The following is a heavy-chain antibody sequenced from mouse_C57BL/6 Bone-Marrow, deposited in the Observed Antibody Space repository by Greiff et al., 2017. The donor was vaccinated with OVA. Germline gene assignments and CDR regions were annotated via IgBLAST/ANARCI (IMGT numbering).Heavy chain of an antibody. V-gene: IGHV1-53*01. J-gene: IGHJ1*03. CDR3: AGKNYGNYEYFDV. Sequence: VQLQQPGTELVKPGASVKLSCKASGYTFTSYWMHWVKQRPGQGLEWIGNINPSNGGTNYNEKFKSKATLTVDKSSSTAHMQLSSLTSEDSAVYYCAGKNYGNYEYFDVWGTGTTVTVSS. D-gene: IGHD2-1*01. CDR1: GYTFTSYW. CDR2: INPSNGGT.